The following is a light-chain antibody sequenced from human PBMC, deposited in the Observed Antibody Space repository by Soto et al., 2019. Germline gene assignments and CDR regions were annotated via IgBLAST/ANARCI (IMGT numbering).Light chain of an antibody. CDR1: ETVNNY. CDR2: DAS. J-gene: IGKJ4*01. V-gene: IGKV3-11*01. Sequence: IVLTQSPATLSLSPGERATLSCRASETVNNYLAWYQQKPGQAPRLLIYDASNRATDIPPRFSGSGSGTDFTLTITSLKPEDFAVYYCQQRSDWLLTFGGGTNVEIK. CDR3: QQRSDWLLT.